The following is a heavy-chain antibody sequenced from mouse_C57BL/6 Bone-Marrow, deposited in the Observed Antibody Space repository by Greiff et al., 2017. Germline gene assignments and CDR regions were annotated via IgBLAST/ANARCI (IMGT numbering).Heavy chain of an antibody. CDR2: ISSGGSYT. J-gene: IGHJ3*01. Sequence: EVKLMESGGDLVKPGGSLKLSCAASGFTFSSYGMSWVRQTPDKRLGWVATISSGGSYTYYPDSVKGRFTISRDNAKNTLYLQMSSLKSEDTAMYYCARAGYYPAWFAYWGQGTLVTVSA. D-gene: IGHD1-1*02. V-gene: IGHV5-6*01. CDR1: GFTFSSYG. CDR3: ARAGYYPAWFAY.